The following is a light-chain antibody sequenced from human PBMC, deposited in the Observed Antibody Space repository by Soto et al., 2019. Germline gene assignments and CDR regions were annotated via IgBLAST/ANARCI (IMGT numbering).Light chain of an antibody. Sequence: QSVLTQPPSVSGAPGQRVTISCTGSSSNIGAGFDVHWYQRLPGTAPKLLIYDNSNRPSGVPDRFSGSKSGTSASLAITGLQAEDGTDYYCQSYDSRLSAVVFGGGTKVTVL. CDR1: SSNIGAGFD. CDR3: QSYDSRLSAVV. V-gene: IGLV1-40*01. J-gene: IGLJ2*01. CDR2: DNS.